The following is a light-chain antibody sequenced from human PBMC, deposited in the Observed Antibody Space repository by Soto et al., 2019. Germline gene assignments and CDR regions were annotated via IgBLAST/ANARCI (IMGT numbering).Light chain of an antibody. J-gene: IGLJ1*01. CDR2: EGT. CDR1: GGNVVSYNL. Sequence: HSALPQPASVSGSPGQSITIPCPETGGNVVSYNLVSWFQQLPGKVPKLMIYEGTKRPSGVSDRFSGSKSGNTASLTISGLQAEDEADYYCFSYAGNSVYVFGTGTKVTVL. V-gene: IGLV2-23*01. CDR3: FSYAGNSVYV.